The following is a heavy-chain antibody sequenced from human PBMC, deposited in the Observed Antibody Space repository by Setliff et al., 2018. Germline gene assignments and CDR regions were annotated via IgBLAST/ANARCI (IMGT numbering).Heavy chain of an antibody. CDR3: ARSKVEAAMVKHNWFDP. D-gene: IGHD5-18*01. J-gene: IGHJ5*02. CDR2: IDPKSGRT. CDR1: GYPFVGYF. Sequence: ASVKVSCKTSGYPFVGYFIYWMRQAPGQGLEWVGWIDPKSGRTKYAVKFQGRVTMTRDTSSSTAYMELNSLTSEDTAVYYCARSKVEAAMVKHNWFDPWGQGTLVTVSS. V-gene: IGHV1-2*02.